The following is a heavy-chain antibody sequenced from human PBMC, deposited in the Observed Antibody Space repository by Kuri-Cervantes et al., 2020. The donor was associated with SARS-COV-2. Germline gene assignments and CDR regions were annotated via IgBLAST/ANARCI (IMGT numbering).Heavy chain of an antibody. CDR2: IDWDDDK. Sequence: SGPTLVKPTQTLTLTCTFSGFSLSTSGMCVGWIRQPPGKALEWLARIDWDDDKHYSTSLKTRLTISKDTSKNQVVLTMTNMDPVDTATYYCARIPAVVNAFDIWGQGTMVTVSS. CDR3: ARIPAVVNAFDI. J-gene: IGHJ3*02. D-gene: IGHD2-21*01. V-gene: IGHV2-70*11. CDR1: GFSLSTSGMC.